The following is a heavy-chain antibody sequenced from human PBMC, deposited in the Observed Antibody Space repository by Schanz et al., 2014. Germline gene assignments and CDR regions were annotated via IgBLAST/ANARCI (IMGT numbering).Heavy chain of an antibody. CDR3: AKHVKSLTGNDY. Sequence: EVHLLESGGGLVQPGGSLRLSCAASGFTVSNSYIHWVRQAPGKGLEWVSTIYSSGSTYYADSVRGRFTISRDNSTNTLYLRVNSLRAEDTAVYYCAKHVKSLTGNDYWGQGTLVTVSS. CDR1: GFTVSNSY. V-gene: IGHV3-53*01. J-gene: IGHJ4*02. CDR2: IYSSGST. D-gene: IGHD3-9*01.